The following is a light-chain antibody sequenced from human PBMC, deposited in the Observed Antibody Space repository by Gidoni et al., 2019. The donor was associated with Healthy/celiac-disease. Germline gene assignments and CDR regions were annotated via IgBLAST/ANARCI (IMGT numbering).Light chain of an antibody. CDR1: QSVSSSY. CDR3: QQYGSSWT. CDR2: GAS. V-gene: IGKV3-20*01. Sequence: EIALTQSPGTLSLSPGERATLSCRASQSVSSSYLAWYQQKPGQAPRLLIYGASSRATGIPDRFSVSGSGTDFTLTISRLEPEDFAVYYCQQYGSSWTFGQGTKVEIK. J-gene: IGKJ1*01.